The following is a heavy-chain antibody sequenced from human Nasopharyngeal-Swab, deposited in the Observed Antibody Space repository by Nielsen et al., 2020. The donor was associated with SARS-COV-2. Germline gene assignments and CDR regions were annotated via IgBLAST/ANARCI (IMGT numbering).Heavy chain of an antibody. J-gene: IGHJ4*02. Sequence: GGPLRLSCAASGFTFSSYAMHWVRQAPGKGLEWVAVISYDGSNKYYADSVKGRFTISRDNSKNTLYLQMNSLRAEDTAVYYCARDLFHSSSWYEDYWGQGTLVTVSS. CDR1: GFTFSSYA. CDR3: ARDLFHSSSWYEDY. CDR2: ISYDGSNK. V-gene: IGHV3-30*04. D-gene: IGHD6-13*01.